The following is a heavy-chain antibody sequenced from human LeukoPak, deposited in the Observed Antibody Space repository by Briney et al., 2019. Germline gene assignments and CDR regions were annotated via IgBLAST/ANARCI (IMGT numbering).Heavy chain of an antibody. CDR1: GFTFTRYA. CDR3: AGRLLLPGLNWGVDY. V-gene: IGHV3-7*01. D-gene: IGHD7-27*01. Sequence: GGSLRLSCAASGFTFTRYALRWVRQAPGKGLEWVANIKQDGSEKYYVDSVKGRFTISRDNAKNSLYLQMNRLRAEDTAVYYCAGRLLLPGLNWGVDYWGQGTLVTVSS. CDR2: IKQDGSEK. J-gene: IGHJ4*02.